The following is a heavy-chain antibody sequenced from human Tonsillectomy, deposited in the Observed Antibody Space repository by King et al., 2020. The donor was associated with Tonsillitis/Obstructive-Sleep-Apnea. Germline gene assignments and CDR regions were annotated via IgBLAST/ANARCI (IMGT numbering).Heavy chain of an antibody. V-gene: IGHV3-30*01. Sequence: QLVQSGGGVVQPGRSLRLSCAASGFTFSSYAMHWVRQAPGKGLEWVAIISYEGSNKYYADSVKGRFTISRDISKNTLYLQMNSLRAGDTAVYYCARGRVYCSSTSCRSSAMDVWGKGTTVTVSS. CDR1: GFTFSSYA. CDR2: ISYEGSNK. J-gene: IGHJ6*03. CDR3: ARGRVYCSSTSCRSSAMDV. D-gene: IGHD2-2*01.